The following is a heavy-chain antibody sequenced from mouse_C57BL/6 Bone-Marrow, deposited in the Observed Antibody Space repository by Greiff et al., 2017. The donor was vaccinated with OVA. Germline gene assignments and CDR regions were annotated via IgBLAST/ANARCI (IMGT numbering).Heavy chain of an antibody. D-gene: IGHD2-5*01. J-gene: IGHJ4*01. CDR2: IDPDTGGT. CDR3: SRGYSNYDAMDY. Sequence: QVQLQQSGAELVRPGASVTLSCKASGYTFTDYEMHWVKQTPVHGLEWIGAIDPDTGGTAYNQKFTGKALLTADKSSSTGYMELRSLTSEDSAVYFWSRGYSNYDAMDYWGQGTAVTVSS. V-gene: IGHV1-15*01. CDR1: GYTFTDYE.